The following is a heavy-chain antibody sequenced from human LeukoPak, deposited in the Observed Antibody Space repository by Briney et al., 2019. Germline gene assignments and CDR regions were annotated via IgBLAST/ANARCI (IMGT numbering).Heavy chain of an antibody. CDR2: INHSGST. CDR3: ARGRRWLQF. CDR1: GGSFSGYY. Sequence: SETLSLTCAVYGGSFSGYYWSWIRQPPGKGLEWIGEINHSGSTNYNPSLKSRVTISVDTSKNQFSLKLSSVTAAGTAVYYCARGRRWLQFGGQGTLVTVSS. J-gene: IGHJ4*02. V-gene: IGHV4-34*01. D-gene: IGHD5-24*01.